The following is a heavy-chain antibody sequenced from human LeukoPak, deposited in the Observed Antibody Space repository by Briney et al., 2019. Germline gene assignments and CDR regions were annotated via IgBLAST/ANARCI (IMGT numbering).Heavy chain of an antibody. CDR2: INSNSGGT. D-gene: IGHD6-13*01. V-gene: IGHV1-2*02. CDR3: ARDGGYSSSWSEGPDY. J-gene: IGHJ4*02. Sequence: ASVKVSCKACGYTFTGYYMHWVRQAPGQGLEWMGWINSNSGGTNYAQKFQGRVTMTRDTSISTAYMELSRLRSDDTAVYYCARDGGYSSSWSEGPDYWGQGTLVTVSS. CDR1: GYTFTGYY.